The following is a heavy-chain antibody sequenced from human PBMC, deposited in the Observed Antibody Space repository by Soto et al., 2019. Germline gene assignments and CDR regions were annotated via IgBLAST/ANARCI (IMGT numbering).Heavy chain of an antibody. CDR2: LYWDDDT. CDR3: AHRLDHSYFDY. V-gene: IGHV2-5*02. Sequence: QITLKESGPTLVKPTQTLTLTCTLSGFSLRTSGVGVGWIRQPPGEALECLAVLYWDDDTRYSPSLRSRLTITRDTSKDQGVLTLTNMDPVDTGTYYCAHRLDHSYFDYWGQGILVTVSS. CDR1: GFSLRTSGVG. J-gene: IGHJ4*02. D-gene: IGHD3-9*01.